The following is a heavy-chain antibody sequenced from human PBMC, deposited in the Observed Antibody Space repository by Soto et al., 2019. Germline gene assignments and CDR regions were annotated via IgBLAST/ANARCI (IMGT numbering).Heavy chain of an antibody. J-gene: IGHJ2*01. CDR1: GYTLTELS. D-gene: IGHD6-6*01. V-gene: IGHV1-24*01. CDR2: FDPEDGET. CDR3: ATDHSSSSANWYFDL. Sequence: VASVKVSCKVSGYTLTELSMHWVRQAPGKGLEWMGGFDPEDGETIYAQKFQGRVTMTEDTSTDTAYMELSSLRSEDTAVYYCATDHSSSSANWYFDLWGRGTLVTVSS.